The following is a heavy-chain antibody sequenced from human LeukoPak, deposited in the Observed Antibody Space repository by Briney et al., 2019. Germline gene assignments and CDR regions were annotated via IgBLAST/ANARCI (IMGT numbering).Heavy chain of an antibody. CDR3: ARTLRWFPQGTFYNFYMDV. V-gene: IGHV4-59*01. CDR2: IYYSGTT. J-gene: IGHJ6*03. D-gene: IGHD3-16*01. CDR1: GGSISTNY. Sequence: SETLSLTRTVSGGSISTNYWSWIRQPPGRGLEWIGYIYYSGTTNYSPSLKSRVTISVDTSKNQFSLKLTSVTAADTAVYYCARTLRWFPQGTFYNFYMDVWGKGTTVTVSS.